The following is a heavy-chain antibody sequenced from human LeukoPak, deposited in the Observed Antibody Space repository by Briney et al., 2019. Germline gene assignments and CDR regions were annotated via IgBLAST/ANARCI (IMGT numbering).Heavy chain of an antibody. CDR1: GFTFSSYA. J-gene: IGHJ3*02. V-gene: IGHV3-21*01. CDR2: ISSSSSYI. D-gene: IGHD6-13*01. Sequence: PGGSLRLSCAASGFTFSSYAMSWVRQAPGKGLEWVSSISSSSSYIYYADSVKGRFTISRDNAKNSLYLQMNSLRAEDTAVYYCARDGGSSSWYHDAFDIWGQGTMVTVSS. CDR3: ARDGGSSSWYHDAFDI.